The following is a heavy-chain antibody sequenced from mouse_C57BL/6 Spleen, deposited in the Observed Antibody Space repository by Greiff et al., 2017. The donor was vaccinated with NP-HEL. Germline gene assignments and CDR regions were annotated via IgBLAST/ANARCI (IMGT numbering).Heavy chain of an antibody. CDR1: GFTFSSYA. V-gene: IGHV5-4*03. CDR2: ISDGGSYT. J-gene: IGHJ4*01. Sequence: EVMLVESGGGLVKPGGSLKLSCAASGFTFSSYAMSWVRQTPEKRLEWVATISDGGSYTYYPDNVKGRFTISRDNAKNNLYLQMSHLKSEDTAMYYCARAPKLRYAMDYWGQGTSVTVSS. D-gene: IGHD6-5*01. CDR3: ARAPKLRYAMDY.